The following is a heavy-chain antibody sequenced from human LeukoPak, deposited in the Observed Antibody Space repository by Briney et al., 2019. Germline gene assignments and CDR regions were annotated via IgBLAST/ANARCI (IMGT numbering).Heavy chain of an antibody. J-gene: IGHJ5*02. Sequence: ASVKVSCKASGYTFTSYGISWVRQAPGQGLDWMGRISAYNGNTNYAQKLQGRVTMTTDTSTSTAYMELRSLRSDATAVYYCARDLIVVVPAAIGGNWFDPWGQGTLVTVSS. CDR1: GYTFTSYG. CDR2: ISAYNGNT. CDR3: ARDLIVVVPAAIGGNWFDP. D-gene: IGHD2-2*02. V-gene: IGHV1-18*01.